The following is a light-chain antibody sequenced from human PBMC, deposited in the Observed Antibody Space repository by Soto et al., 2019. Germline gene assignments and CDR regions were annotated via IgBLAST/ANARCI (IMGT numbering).Light chain of an antibody. V-gene: IGKV1-5*03. CDR2: KAS. CDR1: QSIDKW. Sequence: DIQMTQSPSTLSASVGDRVTITCRASQSIDKWVAWYQQKPGKAPKLLIWKASLLQRGVPSRFSGSGSGTEFTLTISSLQPDDVGSYFCQQYNKFSWTFGQGTKVEIK. J-gene: IGKJ1*01. CDR3: QQYNKFSWT.